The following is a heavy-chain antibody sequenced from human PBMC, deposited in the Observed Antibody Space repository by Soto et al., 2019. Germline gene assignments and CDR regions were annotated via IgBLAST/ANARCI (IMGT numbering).Heavy chain of an antibody. CDR3: ARGWFGPDV. V-gene: IGHV3-74*01. CDR1: EFTFSGRS. Sequence: EVQLVESGGGLVQPGGSLRLSCAASEFTFSGRSVHWVRQAPGKGLVWVSGIDKVGTDSTYAHSVKGRFTSCRDNAKNTVYLQMNKRGVEDTAVYYCARGWFGPDVWGKGTTVTVSS. J-gene: IGHJ6*03. D-gene: IGHD3-10*01. CDR2: IDKVGTDS.